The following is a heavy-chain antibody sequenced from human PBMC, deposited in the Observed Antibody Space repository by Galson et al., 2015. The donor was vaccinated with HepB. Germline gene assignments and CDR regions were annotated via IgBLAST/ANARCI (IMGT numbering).Heavy chain of an antibody. D-gene: IGHD2-15*01. CDR3: TRAEVGGMDV. CDR1: GGTFSSYT. J-gene: IGHJ6*02. Sequence: SVKVSCKASGGTFSSYTASWVRQAPGQGLEWMGRIIPILGIANYAQKFQGRVTITADKSTSTAYMELSSLRSEDTAVYYCTRAEVGGMDVWGQGTTVTVSS. CDR2: IIPILGIA. V-gene: IGHV1-69*02.